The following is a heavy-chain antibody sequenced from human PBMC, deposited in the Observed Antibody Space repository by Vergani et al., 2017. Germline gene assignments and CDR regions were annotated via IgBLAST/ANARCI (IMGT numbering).Heavy chain of an antibody. V-gene: IGHV2-5*01. CDR1: GFSLSTSGVG. J-gene: IGHJ5*02. D-gene: IGHD1-1*01. CDR2: IYWNDDK. Sequence: QITLKESGPTLVKPTQTLTLTCTFSGFSLSTSGVGVGWIRQPPGKALEWLALIYWNDDKRYSPSLKSRLTITKDTSKNQVVLTMTNMDPVDTATYYCALRRYLGSPFDPWGQGTLVTVSS. CDR3: ALRRYLGSPFDP.